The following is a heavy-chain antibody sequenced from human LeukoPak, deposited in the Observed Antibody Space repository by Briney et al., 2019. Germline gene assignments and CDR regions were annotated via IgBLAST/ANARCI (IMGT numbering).Heavy chain of an antibody. V-gene: IGHV1-2*02. CDR2: INPNSGGT. CDR1: GYTFTGYY. J-gene: IGHJ3*02. CDR3: ARGRGYRSGGSCLNAFDI. D-gene: IGHD2-15*01. Sequence: ASVKVSCKASGYTFTGYYMHWVRQAPGQGLEWMGWINPNSGGTNYAQKFQGRVTMARDTSISTAYMELSRLRSDDTALYYCARGRGYRSGGSCLNAFDIWGQGTMVTVSS.